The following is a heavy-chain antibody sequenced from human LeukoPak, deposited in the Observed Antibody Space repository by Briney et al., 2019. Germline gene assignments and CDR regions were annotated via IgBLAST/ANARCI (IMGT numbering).Heavy chain of an antibody. V-gene: IGHV4-59*02. Sequence: ATLVLTCSVSDDSVTMYYWAWVRQPPGNGLEWIGYVDHTGSTNFNPSLNGRVSISRDATNNLFSLRLRSVTAADTAVYFCARGRVSSSTWYGTYYYSFYMDVWGKGTTVPVSS. J-gene: IGHJ6*03. CDR2: VDHTGST. CDR3: ARGRVSSSTWYGTYYYSFYMDV. D-gene: IGHD6-13*01. CDR1: DDSVTMYY.